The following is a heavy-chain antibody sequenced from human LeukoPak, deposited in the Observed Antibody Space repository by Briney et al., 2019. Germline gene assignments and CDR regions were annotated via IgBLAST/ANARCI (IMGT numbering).Heavy chain of an antibody. CDR2: ISGSGGST. Sequence: GGSLRLSCAASGFTFSSYAMSWVRQAPGKGLEWVSAISGSGGSTYYADSVKGRFTISRDNSKNTLYLQMNSLRAEDTAVYYCAKEGTYYHDSSQVGIDPDYFDYWGQGTLVTVSS. CDR1: GFTFSSYA. D-gene: IGHD3-22*01. V-gene: IGHV3-23*01. CDR3: AKEGTYYHDSSQVGIDPDYFDY. J-gene: IGHJ4*02.